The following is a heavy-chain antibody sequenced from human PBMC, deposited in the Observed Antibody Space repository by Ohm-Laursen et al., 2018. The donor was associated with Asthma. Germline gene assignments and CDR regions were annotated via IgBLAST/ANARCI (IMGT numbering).Heavy chain of an antibody. Sequence: ASVKVSCKASGGTFSSYAISWVRQAPGQGLEWMGGSIPIIGTANYAQKFQGRVTITADGSTSTAYMELSSLRSEDTAVYYCARDGAAAGDASFDYWGQGTLVTVSS. CDR1: GGTFSSYA. CDR2: SIPIIGTA. J-gene: IGHJ4*02. V-gene: IGHV1-69*13. CDR3: ARDGAAAGDASFDY. D-gene: IGHD6-13*01.